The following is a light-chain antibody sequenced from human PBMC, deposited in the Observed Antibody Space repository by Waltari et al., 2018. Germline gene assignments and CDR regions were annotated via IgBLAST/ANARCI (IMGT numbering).Light chain of an antibody. CDR2: DVS. Sequence: QSALTQPASVSGSPGQSITISCTGTSSDVGGYNYVSWYQQPPGKAPKLMIYDVSNRPSRVSNRFSCSKSGNTASLTISGLQAEDEADYYCSSYTSSSTLPAVFGGGTQLTVL. V-gene: IGLV2-14*03. CDR3: SSYTSSSTLPAV. CDR1: SSDVGGYNY. J-gene: IGLJ7*01.